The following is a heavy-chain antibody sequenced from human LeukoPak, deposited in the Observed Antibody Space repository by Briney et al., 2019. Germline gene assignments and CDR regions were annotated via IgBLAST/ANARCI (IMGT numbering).Heavy chain of an antibody. Sequence: NSSETLSLTCNVSGGSIRGYYWSWIRQPPGKGLEWIGYIYSSGSTNYNPSLKSRVTISVDTSKNQFSLKLSSVTAADTAVYYCASYSSGCLWGQGTLVTVSS. CDR1: GGSIRGYY. J-gene: IGHJ4*02. CDR2: IYSSGST. V-gene: IGHV4-4*08. CDR3: ASYSSGCL. D-gene: IGHD6-19*01.